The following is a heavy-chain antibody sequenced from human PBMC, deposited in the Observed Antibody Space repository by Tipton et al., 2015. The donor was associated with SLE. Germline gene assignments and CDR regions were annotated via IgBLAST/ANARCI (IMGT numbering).Heavy chain of an antibody. D-gene: IGHD4-23*01. J-gene: IGHJ3*02. V-gene: IGHV1-2*02. Sequence: QVQLVQSGAEVKKPGASVKVSCKASGYTFTGYYLHWVRQAPGQGLEWMGWINPNSGGTNYAQKFQGRVTMTRDTSISTAYMELSRLRSDDTAVYYCARDSTMVVTPDAFDIWGQGTMVTVSS. CDR2: INPNSGGT. CDR1: GYTFTGYY. CDR3: ARDSTMVVTPDAFDI.